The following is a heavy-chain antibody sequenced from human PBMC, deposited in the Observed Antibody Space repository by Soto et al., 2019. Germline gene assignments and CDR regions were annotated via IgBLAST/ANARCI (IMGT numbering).Heavy chain of an antibody. CDR1: GYTFTSYG. CDR2: ISAYNGNT. Sequence: ASVKVSCKASGYTFTSYGISWVRQAPGQGLEWMGWISAYNGNTNYAQKLQGRVTMTTDTSTSTAYMELRSLRSDDTAVYYCAKGGYSSGWLDYFDYWGQGTLVTVSS. V-gene: IGHV1-18*01. J-gene: IGHJ4*02. D-gene: IGHD6-19*01. CDR3: AKGGYSSGWLDYFDY.